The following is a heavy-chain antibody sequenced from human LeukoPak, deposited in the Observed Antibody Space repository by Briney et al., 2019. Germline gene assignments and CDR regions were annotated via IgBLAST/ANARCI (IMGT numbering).Heavy chain of an antibody. CDR3: AREGGPYRPLDY. Sequence: SGTLSLTCGVSGXSITNTNYWTWVRQPPGKGLEWIGEVNLQGSTNYNPSLMGRVAISVDTSENHISLQLTSVTAADTAVYYCAREGGPYRPLDYSGQGTLVTVSS. J-gene: IGHJ4*02. V-gene: IGHV4-4*02. CDR2: VNLQGST. CDR1: GXSITNTNY.